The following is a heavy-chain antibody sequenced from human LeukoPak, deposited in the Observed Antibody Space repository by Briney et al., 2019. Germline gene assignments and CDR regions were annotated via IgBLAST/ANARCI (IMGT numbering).Heavy chain of an antibody. J-gene: IGHJ4*02. CDR3: ARARGLRGWELRAGAFDI. D-gene: IGHD1-26*01. CDR2: FDPEHGET. CDR1: GYTLTELS. Sequence: GASVKVSCKVSGYTLTELSMHWVRQALGKGLEWMGGFDPEHGETIYAQKFQGRVTMTRDMSTSTVYMELSSLRSEDTAVYYCARARGLRGWELRAGAFDIWGQGTLVTVSS. V-gene: IGHV1-24*01.